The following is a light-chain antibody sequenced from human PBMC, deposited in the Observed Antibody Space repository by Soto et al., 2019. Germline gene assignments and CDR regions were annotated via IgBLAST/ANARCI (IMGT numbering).Light chain of an antibody. Sequence: IVMTQSPATLSVSPGERATHSCRASQSVSSNLAWYQQKPGQAPRLLIYGASTKATGIPARFSGSGSGTKVTLTISSLQSEDFAVYYCQQYNNWPWTFGQGTKVEIK. J-gene: IGKJ1*01. CDR2: GAS. V-gene: IGKV3-15*01. CDR1: QSVSSN. CDR3: QQYNNWPWT.